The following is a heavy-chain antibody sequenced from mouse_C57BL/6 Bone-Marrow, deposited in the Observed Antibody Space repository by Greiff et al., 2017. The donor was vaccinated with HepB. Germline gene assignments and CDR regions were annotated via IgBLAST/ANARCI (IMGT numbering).Heavy chain of an antibody. D-gene: IGHD2-2*01. V-gene: IGHV5-17*01. CDR3: ARYGYAGRYYFDY. J-gene: IGHJ2*01. Sequence: EVKLMESGGGLVKPGGSLKLSCAASGFTFSDYGMHWVRQAPEKGLEWVAYISSGSSTIYYADTVKGRFTISRDNAKNTLFLQMTSLRSEDTAMYYCARYGYAGRYYFDYWGQGTTLTVSS. CDR2: ISSGSSTI. CDR1: GFTFSDYG.